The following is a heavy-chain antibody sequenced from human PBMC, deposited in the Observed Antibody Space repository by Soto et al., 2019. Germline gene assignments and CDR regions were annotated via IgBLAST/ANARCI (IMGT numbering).Heavy chain of an antibody. Sequence: QVQLQESGPGLVKPSQTLSLTCTVSGGSISSGGYYWYWIRQHPGKGLEWIGYIYYSGTTYYNPSLKSRVTISVDTCKNQFSLKLSSVTAADTAVYYCAASCVACGGFNYYGMDVWGQGTTVTVSS. CDR1: GGSISSGGYY. V-gene: IGHV4-31*03. CDR3: AASCVACGGFNYYGMDV. CDR2: IYYSGTT. J-gene: IGHJ6*02. D-gene: IGHD2-21*01.